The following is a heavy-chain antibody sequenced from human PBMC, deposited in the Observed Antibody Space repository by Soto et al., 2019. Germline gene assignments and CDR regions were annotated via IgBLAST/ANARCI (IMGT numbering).Heavy chain of an antibody. J-gene: IGHJ5*02. CDR3: ARDAIGAATNWFDP. D-gene: IGHD3-10*01. V-gene: IGHV3-48*02. CDR1: GFSFSRYA. Sequence: EVRLVESGGGLVQPGGSLRLSCAASGFSFSRYAMSWVRQAPGKGLEWISYISMSGTTMFYADSVKGRFTISRDNAQKSLFLEMNSLRDDDTAIYFCARDAIGAATNWFDPWGQGTLVTVSS. CDR2: ISMSGTTM.